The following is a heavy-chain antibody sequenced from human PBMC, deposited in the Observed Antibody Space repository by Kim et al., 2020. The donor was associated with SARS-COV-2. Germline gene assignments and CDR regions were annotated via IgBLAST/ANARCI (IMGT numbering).Heavy chain of an antibody. J-gene: IGHJ5*02. V-gene: IGHV1-69*13. CDR2: IIPIFGTA. Sequence: SVKVSCKASGGTFSSYAISWVRQAPGQGLEWMGGIIPIFGTANYAQKFQGRVTITADESTSTAYMELSSLRSEDTAVYYCARGGVVLVVYPIWVEGNNWFDPWGQGTLVTVSS. D-gene: IGHD2-8*02. CDR1: GGTFSSYA. CDR3: ARGGVVLVVYPIWVEGNNWFDP.